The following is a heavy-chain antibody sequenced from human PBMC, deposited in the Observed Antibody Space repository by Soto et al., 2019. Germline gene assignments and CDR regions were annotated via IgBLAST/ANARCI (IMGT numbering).Heavy chain of an antibody. D-gene: IGHD2-2*01. J-gene: IGHJ4*02. CDR3: ARVAKAVVVPAAMGFDY. Sequence: SETLSLTCTVSGGSSSSGGDYWSWIRQHPGKGLEWIGYIYYSGSTYYNPSLKSRVTISVDTSKNQFSLKLSSVTAADTAVYYCARVAKAVVVPAAMGFDYWGQGTLVTVSS. CDR2: IYYSGST. V-gene: IGHV4-31*03. CDR1: GGSSSSGGDY.